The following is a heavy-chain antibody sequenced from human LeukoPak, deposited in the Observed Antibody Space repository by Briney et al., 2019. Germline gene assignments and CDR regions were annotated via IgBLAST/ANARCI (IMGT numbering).Heavy chain of an antibody. J-gene: IGHJ4*02. Sequence: ASVKVSCKASGYTFTDYYMHWVRQAPGQGFEWMGWINPNDGDTNYAQKFQGRVTMTRDTSISTAPMEVSRLRSDDTAVYYCARAHFPYCSSRTCLFDYWGQGTLVTVSS. CDR1: GYTFTDYY. CDR2: INPNDGDT. D-gene: IGHD2-2*01. V-gene: IGHV1-2*02. CDR3: ARAHFPYCSSRTCLFDY.